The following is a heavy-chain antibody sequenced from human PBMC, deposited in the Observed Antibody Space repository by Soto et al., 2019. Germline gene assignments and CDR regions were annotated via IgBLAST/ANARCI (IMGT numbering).Heavy chain of an antibody. D-gene: IGHD6-13*01. V-gene: IGHV5-51*01. CDR1: GYSFTSYW. Sequence: GESLKISCKGSGYSFTSYWIGWVRQMPGKGLEWMGIIYPGDSDTRYSPSFKDQVTISADKSISTAYLQWSSLRASDTAMYYCARVSYSSSWYENAFYIWGQGTMVTFS. J-gene: IGHJ3*02. CDR2: IYPGDSDT. CDR3: ARVSYSSSWYENAFYI.